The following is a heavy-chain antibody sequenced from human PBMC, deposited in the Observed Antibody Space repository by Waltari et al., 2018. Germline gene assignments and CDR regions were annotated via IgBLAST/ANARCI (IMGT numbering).Heavy chain of an antibody. J-gene: IGHJ3*02. CDR3: ARAVEPPRFELFDI. D-gene: IGHD1-1*01. CDR1: GYSISSGYY. Sequence: QVQLQESGPGLVKPSETLSLTCAVSGYSISSGYYWGWIRQPPGKGLEWIGSIYHSGSTYYNPSLKSRVTISVDTSKTQFSLKLSSVTAADTAVYYCARAVEPPRFELFDIWGQGTMVTVSS. CDR2: IYHSGST. V-gene: IGHV4-38-2*01.